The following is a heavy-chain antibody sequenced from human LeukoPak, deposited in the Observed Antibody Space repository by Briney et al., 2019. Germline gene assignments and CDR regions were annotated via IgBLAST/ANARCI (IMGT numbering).Heavy chain of an antibody. CDR1: GGSISSGGYY. CDR3: ARVHGPLWGSHFDY. V-gene: IGHV4-31*03. D-gene: IGHD3-16*01. J-gene: IGHJ4*02. CDR2: IYYSGST. Sequence: SETLSLTCTVSGGSISSGGYYWSWIRQHPGTGLEWIGYIYYSGSTYYNPSLKSRVTISVDTSKNQFSLKLSSVTAADTAVYYCARVHGPLWGSHFDYWGQGTLVTVSS.